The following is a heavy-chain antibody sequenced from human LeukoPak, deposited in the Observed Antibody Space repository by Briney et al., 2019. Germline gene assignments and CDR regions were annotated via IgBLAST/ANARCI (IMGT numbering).Heavy chain of an antibody. D-gene: IGHD6-13*01. Sequence: PSETLSLTCTVSGGSISSSSYYWGWIRQPPGKGLEWIGSIYYSGSTYYNPSLKSRVTISVDTSKDQFSLKLSSVTAADTAVYYCARHIKGYSSSWYWFDPWGQGTLATVSS. CDR3: ARHIKGYSSSWYWFDP. J-gene: IGHJ5*02. CDR1: GGSISSSSYY. CDR2: IYYSGST. V-gene: IGHV4-39*01.